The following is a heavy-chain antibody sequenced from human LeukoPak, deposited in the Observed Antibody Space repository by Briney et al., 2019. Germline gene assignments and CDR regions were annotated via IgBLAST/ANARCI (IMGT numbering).Heavy chain of an antibody. Sequence: SETLSLTCTVSGGSISSGGYYWSWIRQHPGKGLEWIGYIYYSGSTNYNPSLKSRVTISVDTSKNQFSLKLSSVTAADTAVYYCARAINYDILTGYYKWSYYFDYWGQGTLVTVSS. J-gene: IGHJ4*02. CDR1: GGSISSGGYY. D-gene: IGHD3-9*01. CDR3: ARAINYDILTGYYKWSYYFDY. V-gene: IGHV4-61*08. CDR2: IYYSGST.